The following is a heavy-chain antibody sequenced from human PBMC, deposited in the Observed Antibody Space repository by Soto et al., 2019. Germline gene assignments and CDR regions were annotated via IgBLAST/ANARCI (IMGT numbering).Heavy chain of an antibody. V-gene: IGHV4-31*03. D-gene: IGHD3-9*01. CDR1: GGSISSGGYY. Sequence: SETLSLTCTVSGGSISSGGYYWILIRQHPGKGLEWIGYIYYSGSTYYNPSLKSRVTISVDTSKDQFSLKLSSVTAADTAVYYCARALILTGYYIHDAFDIWGQGTMVTVSS. J-gene: IGHJ3*02. CDR3: ARALILTGYYIHDAFDI. CDR2: IYYSGST.